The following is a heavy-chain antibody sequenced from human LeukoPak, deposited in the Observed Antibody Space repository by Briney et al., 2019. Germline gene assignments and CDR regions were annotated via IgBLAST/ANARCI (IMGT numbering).Heavy chain of an antibody. V-gene: IGHV3-30*02. D-gene: IGHD3-22*01. CDR3: AKGAGRSGYDFDY. CDR2: IRYDGSDK. Sequence: GGSLRLSCAASGFTFSSYGMHWVRQAPGKGLEWVAFIRYDGSDKYYADSVKGRFTISRDNSKNTLYLQMNSLRAEDTAVYYCAKGAGRSGYDFDYWGQGTLVTVSS. CDR1: GFTFSSYG. J-gene: IGHJ4*02.